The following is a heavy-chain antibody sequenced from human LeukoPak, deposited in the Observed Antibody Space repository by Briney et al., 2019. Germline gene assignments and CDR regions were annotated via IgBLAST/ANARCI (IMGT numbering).Heavy chain of an antibody. J-gene: IGHJ6*04. CDR2: IKGDGSEK. V-gene: IGHV3-7*01. D-gene: IGHD3-10*02. Sequence: GGSLRLSCAASGFSFMNNWMSWVRQAPGKGLEWVACIKGDGSEKYYADSVKGRFTISRDNAKNSLYLQMNSLRAEDTAVYYCAELGITMIGGVWGKGTTVTISS. CDR1: GFSFMNNW. CDR3: AELGITMIGGV.